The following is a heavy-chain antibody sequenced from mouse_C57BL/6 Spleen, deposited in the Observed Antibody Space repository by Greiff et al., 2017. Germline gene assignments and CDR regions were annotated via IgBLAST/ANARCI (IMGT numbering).Heavy chain of an antibody. CDR1: GYAFSSSW. CDR2: IYPGDGAT. J-gene: IGHJ4*01. V-gene: IGHV1-82*01. Sequence: QVQLQQSGPELVQPGASVKISCKASGYAFSSSWMNWVKQRPGKGLEWIGRIYPGDGATNYNGKFKGKAPLTDDNSYSTAFLQLSSLSSEDSAVFFCARFEYYYAMDYGGQGTSVTVSS. CDR3: ARFEYYYAMDY.